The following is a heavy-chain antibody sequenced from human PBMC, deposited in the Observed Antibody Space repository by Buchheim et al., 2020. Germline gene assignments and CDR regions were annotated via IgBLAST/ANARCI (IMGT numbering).Heavy chain of an antibody. CDR2: IRSKANSYAT. CDR1: GFTFSGSA. V-gene: IGHV3-73*02. Sequence: EVQLVESGGGLVQPGGSLKLSCAASGFTFSGSAMHWVRQASGKGLEWVGRIRSKANSYATAYAASVKGRFTISRDDSKNTAYLQMNSLKTEDTAVYYCTRRRGGSLGFYYYYGMDVWGQGTT. D-gene: IGHD3-16*01. CDR3: TRRRGGSLGFYYYYGMDV. J-gene: IGHJ6*02.